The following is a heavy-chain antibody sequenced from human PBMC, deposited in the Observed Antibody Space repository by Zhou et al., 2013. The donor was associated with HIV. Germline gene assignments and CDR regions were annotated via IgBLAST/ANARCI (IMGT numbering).Heavy chain of an antibody. CDR2: INPKSGGT. V-gene: IGHV1-2*02. D-gene: IGHD6-19*01. Sequence: QVQLVQSGAEVKKPGASVKVACKSSGYTFRDYHVHWVRQAPGQGLEWMGWINPKSGGTDYAQKFQGRVTMTRDTSISTAYMELRSLRAEDTAIYYCARREAVTGTGWFDPWGQGTLVTVSS. CDR1: GYTFRDYH. CDR3: ARREAVTGTGWFDP. J-gene: IGHJ5*02.